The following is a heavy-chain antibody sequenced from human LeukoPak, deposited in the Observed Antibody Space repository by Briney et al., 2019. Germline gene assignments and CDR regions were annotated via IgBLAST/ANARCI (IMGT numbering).Heavy chain of an antibody. CDR3: ARDGVVVVAAEMGFDP. D-gene: IGHD2-15*01. Sequence: ASVKVSRKASGYTFTSYGISWVRQAPGQGLEWMGWISAYNGNTNYAQKLQGRVTMTTDTSTSTAYMELRSLRSDDTAVYYCARDGVVVVAAEMGFDPWGQGTLVTVSS. CDR2: ISAYNGNT. V-gene: IGHV1-18*01. J-gene: IGHJ5*02. CDR1: GYTFTSYG.